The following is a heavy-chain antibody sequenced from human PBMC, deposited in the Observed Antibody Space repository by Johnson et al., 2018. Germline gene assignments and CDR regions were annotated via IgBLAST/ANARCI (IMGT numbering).Heavy chain of an antibody. Sequence: VQLVESGGGLVNPGGSLRLSCAASGFTFSDYHMTWIRQAPGKGLEWVSYISSRGSTIYYADSVQGRFTISRDNAKNSLYLQMSSLRADDTAVYYCARVPVVTIVYAPPIFSGMDVWGQGTTVTVSS. J-gene: IGHJ6*02. V-gene: IGHV3-11*01. CDR2: ISSRGSTI. D-gene: IGHD2-8*01. CDR3: ARVPVVTIVYAPPIFSGMDV. CDR1: GFTFSDYH.